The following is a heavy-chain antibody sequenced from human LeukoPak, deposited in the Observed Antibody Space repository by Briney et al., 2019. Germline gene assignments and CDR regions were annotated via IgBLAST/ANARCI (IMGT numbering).Heavy chain of an antibody. D-gene: IGHD2-2*01. CDR3: ARAIIPAIRFYYYYYGMDV. V-gene: IGHV1-69*06. Sequence: ASVKVSCKASGGTFSGYAISWVRQAPGQGLEWMGGIIPIFGTANYAQKFQGRVTITADKSTSTAYMELSSLRSEDTAVYYCARAIIPAIRFYYYYYGMDVWGKGTTVTVSS. CDR1: GGTFSGYA. CDR2: IIPIFGTA. J-gene: IGHJ6*04.